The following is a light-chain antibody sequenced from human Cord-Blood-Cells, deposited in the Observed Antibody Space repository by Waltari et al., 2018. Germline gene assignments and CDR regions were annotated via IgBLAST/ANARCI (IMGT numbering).Light chain of an antibody. V-gene: IGKV3-11*01. Sequence: EIVLTPSPAPLSLSLGERANLSCRASQSVSSYLACYPQKPGQDPRLLIYDASNRATGIPARFSGSGSGTDFTLTICSLEPENFAVYYCHQRSNWYTFGQGTKLEI. CDR2: DAS. CDR3: HQRSNWYT. J-gene: IGKJ2*01. CDR1: QSVSSY.